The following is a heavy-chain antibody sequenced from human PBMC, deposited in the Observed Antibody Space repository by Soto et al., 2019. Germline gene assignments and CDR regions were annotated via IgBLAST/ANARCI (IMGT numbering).Heavy chain of an antibody. CDR1: GGTFSSYA. J-gene: IGHJ4*02. Sequence: QVQLVQSGAEVKKPGSSVKVSCKASGGTFSSYAISCVRQAPGQGLEWMGGIIPIFGTANYAQKFQGRVTITADESTSTAYMELSSLRSEDTAVYYCARDQGYCSSTSCVGFDYWGQGTLVTVSS. D-gene: IGHD2-2*01. CDR2: IIPIFGTA. CDR3: ARDQGYCSSTSCVGFDY. V-gene: IGHV1-69*01.